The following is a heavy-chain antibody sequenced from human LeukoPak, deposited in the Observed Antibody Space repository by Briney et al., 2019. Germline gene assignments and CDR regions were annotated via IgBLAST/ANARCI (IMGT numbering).Heavy chain of an antibody. V-gene: IGHV3-33*08. CDR1: GFTFSSYG. J-gene: IGHJ5*02. CDR3: ANSRGHGSGNL. CDR2: IWYDGSSE. Sequence: GGSLRLSCAASGFTFSSYGMHWVRQAPGKGLEWVAVIWYDGSSEYYADSVKGRLTISRDNSRNTLYLQMNSLRAEDTAVYYCANSRGHGSGNLWGQGTLVTVSS. D-gene: IGHD3-10*01.